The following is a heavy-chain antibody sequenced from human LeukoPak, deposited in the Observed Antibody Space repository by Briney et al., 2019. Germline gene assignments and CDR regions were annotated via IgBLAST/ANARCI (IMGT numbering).Heavy chain of an antibody. CDR2: IKEDGSVT. CDR1: GFIFSSYW. D-gene: IGHD5-18*01. J-gene: IGHJ3*02. CDR3: GYSYGYAFDI. Sequence: GGSLRLSCAASGFIFSSYWMSWVRQAPGKGLEWVANIKEDGSVTHYVDSVKGRFTISRDNAKNSLYLQMNSLRAEDTAVYFCGYSYGYAFDIWGQGTVVTVSS. V-gene: IGHV3-7*05.